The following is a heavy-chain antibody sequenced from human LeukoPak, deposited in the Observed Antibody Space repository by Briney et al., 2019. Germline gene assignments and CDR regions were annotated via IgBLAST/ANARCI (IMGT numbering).Heavy chain of an antibody. CDR3: ARDPFRYYDSSGSFDY. D-gene: IGHD3-22*01. V-gene: IGHV3-30*03. J-gene: IGHJ4*02. CDR2: IANDGKTT. Sequence: GGSLRLSCAASGFTFSIYGTHWVRQAPGKGLEWVAVIANDGKTTYYADSVKGRFTISRDNSKNTLYLQMNSLRAEDTAVYYCARDPFRYYDSSGSFDYWGQGTLVTVSS. CDR1: GFTFSIYG.